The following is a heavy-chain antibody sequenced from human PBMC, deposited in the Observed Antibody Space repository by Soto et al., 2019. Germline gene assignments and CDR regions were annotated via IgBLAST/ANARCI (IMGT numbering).Heavy chain of an antibody. Sequence: SETLSLTCNVSGDSVTNRIYYWGWIRQPPGKRLQWLGYIYHTGTADYNPSLKSRLTMSVDTAKNQFSLHLTSVTAADTAIYYCARELGDRANRPFFHLCGQGTLGTV. J-gene: IGHJ5*02. D-gene: IGHD3-3*01. CDR2: IYHTGTA. V-gene: IGHV4-61*01. CDR3: ARELGDRANRPFFHL. CDR1: GDSVTNRIYY.